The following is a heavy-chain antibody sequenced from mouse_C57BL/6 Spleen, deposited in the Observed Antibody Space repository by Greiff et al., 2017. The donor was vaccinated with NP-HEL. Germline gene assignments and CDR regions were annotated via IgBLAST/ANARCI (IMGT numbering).Heavy chain of an antibody. J-gene: IGHJ1*03. CDR1: GFTFSSYA. D-gene: IGHD3-3*01. CDR2: ISSGGDYI. CDR3: TREGTRGYCDV. V-gene: IGHV5-9-1*02. Sequence: EVKLVESGEGLVKPGGSLKLSCAASGFTFSSYAMSWVRQTPEKRLEWVAYISSGGDYIYYAVTVKGRFTISRDTARNTLYLQMSSLKSEDTAMYYCTREGTRGYCDVWGTGTTVTVTS.